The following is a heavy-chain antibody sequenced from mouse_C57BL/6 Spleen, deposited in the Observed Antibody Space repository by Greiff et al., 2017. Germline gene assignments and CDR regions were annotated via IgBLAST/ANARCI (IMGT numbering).Heavy chain of an antibody. CDR1: GYTFTSYW. CDR2: IDPSDSYT. J-gene: IGHJ1*03. CDR3: ARGAYYGSSYPYWYFDV. V-gene: IGHV1-59*01. Sequence: QVQLKQPGAELVRPGTSVKLSCKASGYTFTSYWMHWVKQRPGQGLEWIGVIDPSDSYTNYNQKFKGKATLTVDTSSSTAYMQLSSLTSEDSAVYYCARGAYYGSSYPYWYFDVWGTGTTVTVSS. D-gene: IGHD1-1*01.